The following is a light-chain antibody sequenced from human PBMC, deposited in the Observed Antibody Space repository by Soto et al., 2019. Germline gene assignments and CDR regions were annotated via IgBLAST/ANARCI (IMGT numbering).Light chain of an antibody. CDR3: QQSYSTF. Sequence: DIQMTQSPSSLSASVGDRVTITCRASQSISSYLNWYQQKPGKAHKLLIYAASSLQSGVPSRFSGSGSGTDFTLTISSLQPEDFATYYCQQSYSTFFGPGTKVDIK. CDR2: AAS. J-gene: IGKJ3*01. CDR1: QSISSY. V-gene: IGKV1-39*01.